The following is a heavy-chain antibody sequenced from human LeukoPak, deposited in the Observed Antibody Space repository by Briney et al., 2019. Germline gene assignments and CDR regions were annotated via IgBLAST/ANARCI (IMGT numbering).Heavy chain of an antibody. CDR2: IIPIFGTA. V-gene: IGHV1-69*05. CDR1: GGTCSSYA. J-gene: IGHJ4*02. Sequence: SVKVSCKASGGTCSSYAISWVRQAPGQGLEWMGGIIPIFGTANYAQKFQGRVTITRDESTSTAYMELSSLRSEDTAVYYCATELAYCGGDCYSGFDYWGQGTLVTVSS. D-gene: IGHD2-21*02. CDR3: ATELAYCGGDCYSGFDY.